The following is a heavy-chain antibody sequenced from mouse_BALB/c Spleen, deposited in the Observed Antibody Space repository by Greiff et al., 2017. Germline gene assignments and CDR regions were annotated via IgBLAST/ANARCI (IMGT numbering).Heavy chain of an antibody. D-gene: IGHD1-2*01. CDR3: GRGTTANNYYAMDY. CDR1: GYSFTGYF. Sequence: EVQRVESGPELVKPGASVKISCKASGYSFTGYFMNWVKQSHGKSLEWIGRINPYNGDTFYNQKFKGKATLTVDKSSSTAHMELLSLTSEDSAVYYCGRGTTANNYYAMDYWGQGTSVTVSS. CDR2: INPYNGDT. J-gene: IGHJ4*01. V-gene: IGHV1-37*01.